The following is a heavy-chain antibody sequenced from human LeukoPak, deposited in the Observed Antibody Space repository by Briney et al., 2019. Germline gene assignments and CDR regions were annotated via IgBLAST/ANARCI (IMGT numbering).Heavy chain of an antibody. CDR1: GFTFSSYA. Sequence: PGGSLRLSCAASGFTFSSYAMHWVRQAPGKGLEWVAVISYDGRNKYYADSVRGRFTISRDNSKNTLYLQMNSLRAEDTAVYYCARVGRVATMGAAWLYYYYYYMDVWGKGTTVTISS. J-gene: IGHJ6*03. V-gene: IGHV3-30*04. CDR3: ARVGRVATMGAAWLYYYYYYMDV. CDR2: ISYDGRNK. D-gene: IGHD5-12*01.